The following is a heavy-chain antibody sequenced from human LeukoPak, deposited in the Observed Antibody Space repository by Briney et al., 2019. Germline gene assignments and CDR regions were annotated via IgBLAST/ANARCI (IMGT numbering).Heavy chain of an antibody. V-gene: IGHV3-30*02. CDR3: ARTEERLRIDY. D-gene: IGHD4-17*01. CDR2: LRYDGSDQ. Sequence: PGGSLRLSCAASGFNFRGYAMHWVRQAPGRGLEWVAFLRYDGSDQKYADSVKGRFTISRDNAKNSLYLQMNSLRAEDTAVYYCARTEERLRIDYWGQGTLVTVSS. J-gene: IGHJ4*02. CDR1: GFNFRGYA.